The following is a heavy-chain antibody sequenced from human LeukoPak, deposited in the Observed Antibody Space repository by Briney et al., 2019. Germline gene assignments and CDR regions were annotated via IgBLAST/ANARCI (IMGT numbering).Heavy chain of an antibody. CDR3: ARDGAGLITGVVDP. V-gene: IGHV4-4*07. D-gene: IGHD2-15*01. CDR2: IYTSGST. J-gene: IGHJ5*02. CDR1: GGSISSYY. Sequence: SETLSLTCTVSGGSISSYYWSWIRQPAGKGLEWIGRIYTSGSTNYSPSLKSRVTMSVDTSKNQFSLKLSSVTAADTAVYYCARDGAGLITGVVDPWGQGTLVTVSS.